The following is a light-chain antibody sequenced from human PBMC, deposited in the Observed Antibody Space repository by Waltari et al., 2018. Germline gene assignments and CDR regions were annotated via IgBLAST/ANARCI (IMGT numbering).Light chain of an antibody. J-gene: IGKJ4*01. CDR1: PSVYVS. V-gene: IGKV3-11*01. Sequence: EIVLTQSPATLSLSPGERATLSCRPSPSVYVSFACHQQKPGQAPRLLIVDASKSATCIPARFIGSGYGTDFTRTISSREPEDFASYDCQQRSNWALTFGGGTKVEIK. CDR2: DAS. CDR3: QQRSNWALT.